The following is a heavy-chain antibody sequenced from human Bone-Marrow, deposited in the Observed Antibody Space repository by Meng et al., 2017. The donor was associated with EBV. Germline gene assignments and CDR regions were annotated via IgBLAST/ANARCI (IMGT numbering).Heavy chain of an antibody. CDR2: ISYDGSNK. D-gene: IGHD4-11*01. V-gene: IGHV3-30*04. CDR1: GFTFNTFA. Sequence: QVQLVEAGGGVVHPGSSLRPSCAGSGFTFNTFALHWVRQAPGKGLEWVAIISYDGSNKYYADSVKGRFTISRDNSKNTLYLQMNSLRAEDTAVYYCAKVGRPLQYWLDPWGQGTLVTVSS. CDR3: AKVGRPLQYWLDP. J-gene: IGHJ5*02.